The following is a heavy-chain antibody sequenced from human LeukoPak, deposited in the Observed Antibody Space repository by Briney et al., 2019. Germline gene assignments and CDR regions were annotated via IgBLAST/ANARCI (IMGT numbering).Heavy chain of an antibody. CDR2: IIPILGIA. Sequence: SVKVSCKASGDTFSSYAISWVRQAPGQGLEWMGRIIPILGIANYAQKFQGRVTITADKSTSTAYMELSSLRSEDTAVYYCARSPLGIAPNFDYWGQGTLVTVS. CDR1: GDTFSSYA. J-gene: IGHJ4*02. V-gene: IGHV1-69*04. D-gene: IGHD6-13*01. CDR3: ARSPLGIAPNFDY.